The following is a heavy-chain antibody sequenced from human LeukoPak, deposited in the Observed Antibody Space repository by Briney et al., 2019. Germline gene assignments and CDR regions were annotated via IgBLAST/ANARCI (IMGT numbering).Heavy chain of an antibody. CDR3: ARGDRRVIDWFDP. D-gene: IGHD3-10*01. Sequence: GGSLRLSCAASGFTFSTYWMSWVRQAPGKGLEWVGNINQDGSDIYYVDSVKGRFTISRDNAKNSLYLQMNSLRAEDTAVYYCARGDRRVIDWFDPWGQGTLVTVSS. CDR2: INQDGSDI. V-gene: IGHV3-7*03. CDR1: GFTFSTYW. J-gene: IGHJ5*02.